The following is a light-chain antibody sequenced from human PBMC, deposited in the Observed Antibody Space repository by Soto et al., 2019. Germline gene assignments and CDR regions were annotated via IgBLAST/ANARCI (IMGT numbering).Light chain of an antibody. J-gene: IGKJ3*01. CDR2: GAS. CDR3: QQYGSSPRIT. Sequence: IVFTQSPSTLSLSPGERATLSCRASQRVSSSYLAWYQQKPGQAPRLLIYGASSRATGIPDRFSGSGSGTDFTLTISRLEPEDFAVYYCQQYGSSPRITFGPGTKVDIK. CDR1: QRVSSSY. V-gene: IGKV3-20*01.